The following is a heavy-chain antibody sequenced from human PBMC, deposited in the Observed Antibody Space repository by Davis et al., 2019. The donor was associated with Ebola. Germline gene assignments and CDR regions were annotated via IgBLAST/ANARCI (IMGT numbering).Heavy chain of an antibody. V-gene: IGHV6-1*01. CDR2: TSYSSKWYT. D-gene: IGHD3-22*01. CDR1: GDSVSLNSAA. Sequence: HSQTLSLTCAIPGDSVSLNSAAWNWPSQSPSRGLEWLGWTSYSSKWYTDYAVSVKSRITINSETSKNQFSLQLNSVTPEDTALYYCTRGWLRGGMDVWGEGTTVTV. J-gene: IGHJ6*02. CDR3: TRGWLRGGMDV.